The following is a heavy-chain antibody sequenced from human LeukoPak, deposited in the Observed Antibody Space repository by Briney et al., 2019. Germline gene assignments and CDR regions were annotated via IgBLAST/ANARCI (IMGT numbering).Heavy chain of an antibody. D-gene: IGHD4-17*01. CDR3: ARDQRTTVTPDY. J-gene: IGHJ4*02. V-gene: IGHV3-21*01. CDR2: ISSSSYI. CDR1: GFTFSSYS. Sequence: GGSLRLSCAASGFTFSSYSMNWVRQAPGKGLEWVSSISSSSYIYYADSVKGRFTISRDNAKNSLYLQMNSLRAEDTAVYYCARDQRTTVTPDYWGQGTLVTVSS.